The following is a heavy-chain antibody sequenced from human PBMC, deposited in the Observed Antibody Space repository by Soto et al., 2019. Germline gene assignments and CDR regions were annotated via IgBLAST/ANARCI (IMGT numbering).Heavy chain of an antibody. CDR3: AREGNLGRWIQPLDS. Sequence: SDTLSLTCTVSSDSIGRWSCSWILQPPWKGLEWIGNIHYNGNTKYSPSLKSRVTMSVDTSKNHFSLKLISVTTADTAVYFCAREGNLGRWIQPLDSWGQGTLVTVS. CDR1: SDSIGRWS. D-gene: IGHD2-2*03. CDR2: IHYNGNT. V-gene: IGHV4-59*01. J-gene: IGHJ4*02.